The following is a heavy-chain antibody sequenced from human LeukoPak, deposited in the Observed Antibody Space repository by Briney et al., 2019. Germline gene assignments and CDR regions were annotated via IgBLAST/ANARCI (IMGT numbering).Heavy chain of an antibody. CDR3: ARDGWDDILTGYYRGYFDY. CDR2: ISAYNGNT. CDR1: GYTFTSYG. D-gene: IGHD3-9*01. V-gene: IGHV1-18*01. Sequence: ASVKVSCKASGYTFTSYGISWVRQAPGQGLEWMGWISAYNGNTNYAQKLQGRVTMTTDTSTSTAYMELRSLRSDDTAVYYCARDGWDDILTGYYRGYFDYWGQGTLVTVSS. J-gene: IGHJ4*02.